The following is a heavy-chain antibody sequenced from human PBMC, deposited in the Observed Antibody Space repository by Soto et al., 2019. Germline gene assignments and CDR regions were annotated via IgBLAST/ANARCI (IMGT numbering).Heavy chain of an antibody. CDR2: INPKSGGT. J-gene: IGHJ4*02. CDR1: GYTFSAYD. V-gene: IGHV1-2*02. Sequence: ASVNVSFKPSGYTFSAYDMHWVRPAPGQGLELMGWINPKSGGTLYAQKFQGRVTMTRDTSISTAYMELSRLRSDDTAVYYCARGGTFAYDTSGYSVYWGQGTLVTVSS. CDR3: ARGGTFAYDTSGYSVY. D-gene: IGHD3-22*01.